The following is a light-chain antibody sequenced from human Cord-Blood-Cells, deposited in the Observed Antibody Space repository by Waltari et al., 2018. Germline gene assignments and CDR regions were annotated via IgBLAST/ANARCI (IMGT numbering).Light chain of an antibody. Sequence: DIVMTQSPDSLAVSLGERATINCKSSQSVLYSSNNKNYLAWYQQKPGQPPKLLIYWASTRESGCPDRVSGSWSGTDFTRTISSLQAEDVAVYYCQQYYSTPRTFGQGNKVEIK. CDR1: QSVLYSSNNKNY. CDR3: QQYYSTPRT. CDR2: WAS. J-gene: IGKJ1*01. V-gene: IGKV4-1*01.